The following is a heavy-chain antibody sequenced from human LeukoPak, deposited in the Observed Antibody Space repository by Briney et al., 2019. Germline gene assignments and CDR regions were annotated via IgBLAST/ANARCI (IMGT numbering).Heavy chain of an antibody. CDR1: GYTFTGYY. CDR3: ASSRAPTHYYDSSGYYFGYFDY. CDR2: INPNSGGT. J-gene: IGHJ4*02. D-gene: IGHD3-22*01. Sequence: WASVKVSCKASGYTFTGYYMHWVRQAPGQGLEWMGWINPNSGGTNYAQKFQGRVTMTRDTSISTAYMELSRLRSDDTAVYYCASSRAPTHYYDSSGYYFGYFDYWGQGTLVTVSS. V-gene: IGHV1-2*02.